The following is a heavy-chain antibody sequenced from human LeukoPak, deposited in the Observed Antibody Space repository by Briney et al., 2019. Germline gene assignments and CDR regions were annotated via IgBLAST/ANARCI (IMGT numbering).Heavy chain of an antibody. V-gene: IGHV4-34*12. J-gene: IGHJ4*02. Sequence: GSLRLSCAASGFIFSDYYMSWLCQPPGKGLEWIGNIFYSGSTYYSPSLKSRVTISVDTSKNQFALKLSSVPAADTAIYYCARAAWGYCSGGSCFDYWGQGTLVTVSS. CDR3: ARAAWGYCSGGSCFDY. CDR1: GFIFSDYY. CDR2: IFYSGST. D-gene: IGHD2-15*01.